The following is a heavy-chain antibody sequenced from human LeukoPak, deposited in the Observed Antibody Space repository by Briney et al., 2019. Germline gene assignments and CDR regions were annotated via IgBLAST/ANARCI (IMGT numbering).Heavy chain of an antibody. Sequence: GGSLRLSCAASGFTFIDYDMHWVRQVIGKGLEWVSAIGIRGDTHYSGSVKGRFTISRENAERSLYLQMNSLRAEDTAVYYCARGGIQVSGIDEFDYWGQGTLVTVSS. CDR1: GFTFIDYD. J-gene: IGHJ4*02. CDR3: ARGGIQVSGIDEFDY. CDR2: IGIRGDT. V-gene: IGHV3-13*01. D-gene: IGHD6-19*01.